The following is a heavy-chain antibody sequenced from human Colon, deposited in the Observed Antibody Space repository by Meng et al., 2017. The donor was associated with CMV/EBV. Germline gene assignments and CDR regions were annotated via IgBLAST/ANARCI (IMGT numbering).Heavy chain of an antibody. D-gene: IGHD3-3*01. V-gene: IGHV4-31*03. CDR1: GDSISSSGYC. CDR2: IYYSGST. CDR3: ARVVIRSGYPYFFDY. J-gene: IGHJ4*02. Sequence: SETLSLTCTVSGDSISSSGYCWSWIRPHPEKGLEWIGYIYYSGSTNYNPSLKSRLTILRDTSENQFSLKLTSVTAADTAMYYCARVVIRSGYPYFFDYWGQGALVTVSS.